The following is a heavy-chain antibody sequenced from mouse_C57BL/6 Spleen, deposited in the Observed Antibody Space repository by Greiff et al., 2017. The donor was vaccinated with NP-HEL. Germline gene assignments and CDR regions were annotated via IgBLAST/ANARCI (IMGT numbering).Heavy chain of an antibody. D-gene: IGHD1-1*01. Sequence: QVQLKESGPGLVQPSQSLSITCTVSGFSLTSYGVHWVRQSPGKGLEWLGVIWSGGSTDYNAAFISRLSISKDNSKSQVFFKMNSLQADDTAIYYCARRDTTVVATDYAMDYWGQGTSVTVSS. J-gene: IGHJ4*01. CDR2: IWSGGST. CDR1: GFSLTSYG. V-gene: IGHV2-2*01. CDR3: ARRDTTVVATDYAMDY.